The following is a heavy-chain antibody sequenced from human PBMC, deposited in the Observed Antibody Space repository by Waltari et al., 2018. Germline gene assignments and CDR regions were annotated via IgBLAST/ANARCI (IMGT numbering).Heavy chain of an antibody. CDR3: AKEGLGGDRQFDY. CDR1: GFMFSSYS. D-gene: IGHD2-21*02. V-gene: IGHV3-21*06. J-gene: IGHJ4*02. CDR2: ISGDNSYT. Sequence: EVQLVESGGGLVQPGGSLRLSCVASGFMFSSYSMNWVHLAPGKGLEGVSSISGDNSYTYYSGSVKGRFTISRDNAKNSLFLQMNGLRDEDTAIYYCAKEGLGGDRQFDYWGQGTLVSVSS.